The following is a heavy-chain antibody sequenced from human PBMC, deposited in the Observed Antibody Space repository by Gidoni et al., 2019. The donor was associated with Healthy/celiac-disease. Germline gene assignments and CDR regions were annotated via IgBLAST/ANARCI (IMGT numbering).Heavy chain of an antibody. V-gene: IGHV3-23*01. Sequence: EVQLLESGGGLVQRGVSMRPSCAASGFTLRSYAMSCVRQAPGKGLEWVSPLSGSGGSTDYADSVKGRFTISRDHSKNTLYLQMNSLRAEDTAVYYCAKDRPRNKQWDSRDYYYYYGMDVWGQGTTVTVSS. D-gene: IGHD3-22*01. J-gene: IGHJ6*02. CDR2: LSGSGGST. CDR1: GFTLRSYA. CDR3: AKDRPRNKQWDSRDYYYYYGMDV.